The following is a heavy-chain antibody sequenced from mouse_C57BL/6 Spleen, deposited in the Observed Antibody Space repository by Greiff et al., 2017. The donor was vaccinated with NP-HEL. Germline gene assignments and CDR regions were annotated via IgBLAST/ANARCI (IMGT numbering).Heavy chain of an antibody. CDR3: ARDSNYEDYAMDY. V-gene: IGHV1-80*01. Sequence: VQLQQSGAELVKPGASVKISCKASGYAFSSYWMNWVKQRPGKGLEWIGQIYPGDGDTNYNGKFKGKATLTADKSSSTDYLQLSSLTSEDSAVYFCARDSNYEDYAMDYWGQGTSVTVSS. J-gene: IGHJ4*01. D-gene: IGHD2-5*01. CDR1: GYAFSSYW. CDR2: IYPGDGDT.